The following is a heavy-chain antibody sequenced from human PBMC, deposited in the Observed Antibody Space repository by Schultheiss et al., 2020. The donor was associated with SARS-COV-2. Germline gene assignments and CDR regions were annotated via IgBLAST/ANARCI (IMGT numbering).Heavy chain of an antibody. CDR3: ARDLHYYDSSGYFPSYYYYGMDV. J-gene: IGHJ6*02. V-gene: IGHV3-23*01. D-gene: IGHD3-22*01. CDR1: GFTFSSYA. CDR2: ISGSGGST. Sequence: GGSLRLSCAASGFTFSSYAMSWVRQAPGKGLEWVSAISGSGGSTYYADSVKGRFTISRDNSKNTLYLQMNSLRAEDTAVYYCARDLHYYDSSGYFPSYYYYGMDVWGQGTTVTVSS.